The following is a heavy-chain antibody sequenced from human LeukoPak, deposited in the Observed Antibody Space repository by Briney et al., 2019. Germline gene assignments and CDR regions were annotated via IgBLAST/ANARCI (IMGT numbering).Heavy chain of an antibody. CDR3: AKGDYYDLDY. CDR1: GFSFSNFG. D-gene: IGHD3-22*01. CDR2: ITSGGGIT. Sequence: GGSLRLSCAASGFSFSNFGMNWVRQAPGKGLEWVSIITSGGGITYYADSVKGRFTISRDNSRNTLYLQMNSLRADDTAVYYCAKGDYYDLDYWGQGTLVTVSS. J-gene: IGHJ4*01. V-gene: IGHV3-23*01.